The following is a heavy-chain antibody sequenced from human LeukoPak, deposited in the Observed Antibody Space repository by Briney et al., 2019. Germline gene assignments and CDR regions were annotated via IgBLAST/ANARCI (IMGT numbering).Heavy chain of an antibody. J-gene: IGHJ6*02. CDR3: ARDRANYYGSGSYYNEGYYYYGMDV. CDR2: ISAYNGNT. V-gene: IGHV1-18*01. D-gene: IGHD3-10*01. CDR1: VYTFTSYG. Sequence: ASVKVSCKASVYTFTSYGISWVRQGPGQGLEWMGWISAYNGNTNYAQKLQGRVTMTTDTSTSTAYMELRSLRSDDTAVYYGARDRANYYGSGSYYNEGYYYYGMDVWGQGTTVTVSS.